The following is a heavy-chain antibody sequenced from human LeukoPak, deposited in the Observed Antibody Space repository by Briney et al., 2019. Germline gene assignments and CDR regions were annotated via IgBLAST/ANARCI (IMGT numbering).Heavy chain of an antibody. CDR3: AITVDCRATTDCYSYFHH. V-gene: IGHV3-74*01. CDR1: GFTFSSYW. J-gene: IGHJ1*01. CDR2: INTDGSST. Sequence: GGSLRLSCAASGFTFSSYWMHWVRQAPGKGLVWVSRINTDGSSTSYADSVKGRFTISRDNAKDTLYLQVNSLRAEDTAVYYCAITVDCRATTDCYSYFHHWGQGTLVTVSS. D-gene: IGHD2-21*02.